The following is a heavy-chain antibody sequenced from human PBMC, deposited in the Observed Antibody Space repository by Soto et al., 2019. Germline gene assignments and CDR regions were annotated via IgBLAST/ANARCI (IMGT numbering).Heavy chain of an antibody. J-gene: IGHJ3*02. CDR1: GGSISSYY. V-gene: IGHV4-59*08. CDR2: IYYSGST. D-gene: IGHD3-10*01. Sequence: QVQLQESGPGLVKPSETLSLTCTVSGGSISSYYWSWIRQPPGKGLEWIGYIYYSGSTNYDPSLNSRVTISVGTSKNQFSLNLSSVTAADTAVYDCARRYGSVFDIWGQGTMVTVSS. CDR3: ARRYGSVFDI.